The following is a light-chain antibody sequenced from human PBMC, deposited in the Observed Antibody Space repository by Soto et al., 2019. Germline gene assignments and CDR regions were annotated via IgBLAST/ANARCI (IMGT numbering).Light chain of an antibody. CDR3: QQYNSYST. CDR1: QSISSW. CDR2: DSS. V-gene: IGKV1-5*01. J-gene: IGKJ1*01. Sequence: DIKMTQSPSTLSASVGDRVTITCRASQSISSWLAWYQQKPGRAPQLLIYDSSSLESGVPSRFSGSASGTEFTLTISSLQPDDFATYYCQQYNSYSTFGQGTKVDIK.